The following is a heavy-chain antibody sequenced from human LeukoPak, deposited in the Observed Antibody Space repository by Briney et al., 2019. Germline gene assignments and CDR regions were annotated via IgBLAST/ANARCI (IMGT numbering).Heavy chain of an antibody. J-gene: IGHJ4*02. CDR3: ARGGRITMFRGGYFDY. CDR1: GFTFSSYW. CDR2: INSDGSST. Sequence: GGSLRLSCAASGFTFSSYWMHWVRQAPGKGLVWVSRINSDGSSTSYADSVKGRFTISRDNAKNTLYLQMNSLRAEDTAVYYCARGGRITMFRGGYFDYWGQGTLVTVSS. D-gene: IGHD3-10*01. V-gene: IGHV3-74*01.